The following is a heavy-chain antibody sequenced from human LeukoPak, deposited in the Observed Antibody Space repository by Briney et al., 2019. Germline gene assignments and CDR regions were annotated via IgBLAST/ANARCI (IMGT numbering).Heavy chain of an antibody. CDR2: INHSGST. Sequence: PSETLSLTCAVYGGSFSGYYWSWIRQPPGKGLEWIGEINHSGSTNYNPSLKSRVTISVDTSKNQFSLKLSSVTAADTAVYYCARSAPGAMALFDYWGQGTLVTVSS. V-gene: IGHV4-34*01. CDR3: ARSAPGAMALFDY. CDR1: GGSFSGYY. D-gene: IGHD5-18*01. J-gene: IGHJ4*02.